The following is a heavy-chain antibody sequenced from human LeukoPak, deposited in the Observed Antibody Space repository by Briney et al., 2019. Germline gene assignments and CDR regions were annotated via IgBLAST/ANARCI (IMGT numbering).Heavy chain of an antibody. J-gene: IGHJ5*02. Sequence: GGSLRLSCTASGFSVSDYYMNWIRQSPGKGLEWVSHITRKDAIEYADSVRGRFTISRDNANNLLYLQMDSLSPEDTAVYYCARGTYYSGSGPGNWFDPWGHGTLVTVSS. CDR2: ITRKDAI. V-gene: IGHV3-11*01. CDR1: GFSVSDYY. CDR3: ARGTYYSGSGPGNWFDP. D-gene: IGHD3-10*01.